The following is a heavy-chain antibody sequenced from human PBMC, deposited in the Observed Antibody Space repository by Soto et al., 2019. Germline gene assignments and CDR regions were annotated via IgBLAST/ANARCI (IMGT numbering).Heavy chain of an antibody. Sequence: QLQLQESGSGLVKPSQTLSLTCAVSGGSISSGGYSWSWIRQPPGKGLEWIGYIYHSGSTYYNPSLQSRVTISVDRSKNQFSLKLSSVTAADTAVYYCARDFGDEGSGMDVWGQGTTVTVSS. CDR1: GGSISSGGYS. D-gene: IGHD3-10*01. V-gene: IGHV4-30-2*01. CDR3: ARDFGDEGSGMDV. CDR2: IYHSGST. J-gene: IGHJ6*02.